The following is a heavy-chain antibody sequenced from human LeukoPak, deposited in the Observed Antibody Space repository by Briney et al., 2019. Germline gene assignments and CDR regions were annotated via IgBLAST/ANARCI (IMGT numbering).Heavy chain of an antibody. CDR2: IYTSGRT. CDR3: AGDTSGSYYNPHFDY. D-gene: IGHD3-10*01. J-gene: IGHJ4*02. CDR1: GGSISSGSYY. Sequence: PSETLSLTCTVSGGSISSGSYYWSWIRQPAGTGLEWIGRIYTSGRTNYNPSLKSRVTISVDTFKNQFSLKLSSVAAAGTAVYYCAGDTSGSYYNPHFDYWGQGTLVTVSS. V-gene: IGHV4-61*02.